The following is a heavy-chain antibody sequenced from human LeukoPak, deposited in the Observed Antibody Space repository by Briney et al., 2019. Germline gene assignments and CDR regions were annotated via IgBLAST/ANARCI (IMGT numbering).Heavy chain of an antibody. Sequence: GGSLRLSCAASGFTFSSYAMAWVRQAPGKGLEWVSHISGRGDSTYSADSVKGRFTISRDNSKNTLYLQMNSLRAEDTAVYYCAKDLRDIVVLAAAPKVYWGQGTLVTVSS. CDR2: ISGRGDST. CDR3: AKDLRDIVVLAAAPKVY. D-gene: IGHD2-2*01. V-gene: IGHV3-23*01. CDR1: GFTFSSYA. J-gene: IGHJ4*02.